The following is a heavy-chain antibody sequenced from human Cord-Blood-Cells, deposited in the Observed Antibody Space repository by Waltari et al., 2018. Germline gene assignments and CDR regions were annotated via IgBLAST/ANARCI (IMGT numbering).Heavy chain of an antibody. CDR2: VNPNSVGT. Sequence: QVQLVQSGAEVKKPGASVKVSCKASGYTLTGYFMHWVRQAPGQGLEWMGWVNPNSVGTNYAQKFQGGVTMTRDTSISTAYMELSRLISDDTAVYYCARDQARNWYFDLWGRGTLVTVSS. CDR1: GYTLTGYF. CDR3: ARDQARNWYFDL. J-gene: IGHJ2*01. V-gene: IGHV1-2*02.